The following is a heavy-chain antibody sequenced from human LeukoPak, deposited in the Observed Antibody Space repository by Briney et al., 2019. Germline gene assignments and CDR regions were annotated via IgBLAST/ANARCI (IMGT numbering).Heavy chain of an antibody. CDR1: GFTFSSYA. CDR2: ISYDGSNK. Sequence: GGSLRLSCAASGFTFSSYAMHWVRQAPGKGLEWVAVISYDGSNKYYADSVKGRFTISRDNSKNTLYLQMNSLRAEDTAVYYCARSPTGSYFLDYWGQGTLVTVSS. CDR3: ARSPTGSYFLDY. V-gene: IGHV3-30-3*01. D-gene: IGHD1-26*01. J-gene: IGHJ4*02.